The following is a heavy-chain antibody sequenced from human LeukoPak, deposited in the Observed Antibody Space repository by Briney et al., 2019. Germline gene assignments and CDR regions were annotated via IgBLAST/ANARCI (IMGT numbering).Heavy chain of an antibody. D-gene: IGHD2-2*01. CDR2: INPNSGGT. Sequence: PGASVKVSCKASGYTFTGYYMHWVRQAPGQGLEWMGWINPNSGGTNYAQKFQGWVTMTRDTSISTAYMELSRLRSDDTAVYYCARSGGPGCSSTSCYPSMYYYYYMDVWGKGTTVTVSS. V-gene: IGHV1-2*04. CDR1: GYTFTGYY. J-gene: IGHJ6*03. CDR3: ARSGGPGCSSTSCYPSMYYYYYMDV.